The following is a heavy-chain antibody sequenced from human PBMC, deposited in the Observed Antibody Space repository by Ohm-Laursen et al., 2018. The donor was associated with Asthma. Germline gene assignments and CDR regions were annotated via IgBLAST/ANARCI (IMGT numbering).Heavy chain of an antibody. J-gene: IGHJ4*02. CDR2: ISWNSGSI. V-gene: IGHV3-9*01. Sequence: SLRLSCAASGFTFDDYAMHWVRQAPGKGLEWVSGISWNSGSIGYADSVKGRFTISRDNAKNSLYLQMNSLRAEDTAVYYCAKDHRYCSGGSCYRYLYYFDYWGQGTLVTVSS. CDR3: AKDHRYCSGGSCYRYLYYFDY. D-gene: IGHD2-15*01. CDR1: GFTFDDYA.